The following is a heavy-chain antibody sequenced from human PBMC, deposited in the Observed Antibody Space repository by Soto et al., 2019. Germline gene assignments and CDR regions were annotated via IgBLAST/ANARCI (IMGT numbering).Heavy chain of an antibody. J-gene: IGHJ6*02. CDR2: ISAYNGNT. V-gene: IGHV1-18*01. Sequence: ASLKVSCKASGYTFTSYGISWVRQAPGQGLEWMGWISAYNGNTNYAQKLQGRVTMTTDTSTSTAYMELRSLRSDDTAVYYCARTYDSSGYYYGMDVWGQGTTVTVSS. D-gene: IGHD3-22*01. CDR3: ARTYDSSGYYYGMDV. CDR1: GYTFTSYG.